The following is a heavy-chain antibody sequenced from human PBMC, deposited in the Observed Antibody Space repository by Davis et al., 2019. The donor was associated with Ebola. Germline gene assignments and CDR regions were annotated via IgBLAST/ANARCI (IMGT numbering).Heavy chain of an antibody. CDR2: ISYDGSNK. Sequence: GESLKISCAASGFSFNDYGMNWVRQAPGKGLEWVALISYDGSNKDYADSVKGRFTISRDNAKNTLYLQMNSLRAEDTAVYYCARAGYSYGLDPWGQGTLVTVSS. D-gene: IGHD5-18*01. CDR1: GFSFNDYG. V-gene: IGHV3-30*03. J-gene: IGHJ5*02. CDR3: ARAGYSYGLDP.